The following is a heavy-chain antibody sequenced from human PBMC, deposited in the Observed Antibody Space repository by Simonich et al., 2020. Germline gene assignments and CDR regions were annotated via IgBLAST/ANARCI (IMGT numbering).Heavy chain of an antibody. CDR3: ARSTTGTTAFDI. CDR1: GYTFTSYG. D-gene: IGHD1-1*01. CDR2: ISAYKGNQ. Sequence: QVQLVQSGAEVKKPGASVKVSCKASGYTFTSYGISWVRQAPGHGLEWMGWISAYKGNQNYTQKLQGRVTMTTDTSTSTAYMELRSLRSDDTAVYYCARSTTGTTAFDIWGQGTMVTVSS. V-gene: IGHV1-18*01. J-gene: IGHJ3*02.